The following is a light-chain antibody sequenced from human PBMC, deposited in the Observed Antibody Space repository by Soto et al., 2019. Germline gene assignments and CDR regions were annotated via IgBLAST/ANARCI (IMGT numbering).Light chain of an antibody. CDR2: DAS. CDR3: QQRTIWPVT. V-gene: IGKV3-11*01. CDR1: QSGSSY. J-gene: IGKJ4*01. Sequence: EIVLTRSPATLSLSPRERATLSGSAGQSGSSYLVWYQQKPGQAPRGLISDASNRATGIPARLSGSGSGTDFTLNISSLEHDDFAVYYCQQRTIWPVTFGGGTKVQIK.